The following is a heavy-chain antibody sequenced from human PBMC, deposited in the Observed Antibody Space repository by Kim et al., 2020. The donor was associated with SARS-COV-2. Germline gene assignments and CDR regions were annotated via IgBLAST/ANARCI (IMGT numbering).Heavy chain of an antibody. CDR3: AREGGCGGDCFLDAFDY. D-gene: IGHD2-21*02. Sequence: VQGSFTISRDQSKNALYLQMNSLRAEETAVYYCAREGGCGGDCFLDAFDYWGQGTLVTVSS. V-gene: IGHV3-66*01. J-gene: IGHJ4*02.